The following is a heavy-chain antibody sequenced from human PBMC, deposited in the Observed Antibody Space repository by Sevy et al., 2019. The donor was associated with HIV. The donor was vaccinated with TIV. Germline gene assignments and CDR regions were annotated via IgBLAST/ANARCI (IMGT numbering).Heavy chain of an antibody. V-gene: IGHV3-23*01. CDR1: GFIFSTYT. Sequence: GGSRLSCAASGFIFSTYTMTWVRQAPGKGLEWVSGISGSGGSTYYADSLKGRFTIFRDNSKNTVYLQMNSLRAEDTAVYYCAKGDRTFYGLDVWGQGTTVTVSS. D-gene: IGHD2-15*01. CDR2: ISGSGGST. J-gene: IGHJ6*02. CDR3: AKGDRTFYGLDV.